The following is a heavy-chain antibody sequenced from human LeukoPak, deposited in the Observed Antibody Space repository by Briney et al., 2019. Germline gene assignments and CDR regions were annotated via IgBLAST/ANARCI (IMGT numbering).Heavy chain of an antibody. J-gene: IGHJ3*02. D-gene: IGHD3-9*01. V-gene: IGHV3-48*01. CDR1: GFTFSSYS. CDR2: ISSSSSTI. CDR3: ERDGDYDILTGYLNGDAFDI. Sequence: GGSLRLSCAASGFTFSSYSMNWVRQAPGKGLDWVSYISSSSSTIYYADSVQGRFTISRDNAKNSLYLQMNSLRAEDTAVYFCERDGDYDILTGYLNGDAFDIWGQGTMVTVSS.